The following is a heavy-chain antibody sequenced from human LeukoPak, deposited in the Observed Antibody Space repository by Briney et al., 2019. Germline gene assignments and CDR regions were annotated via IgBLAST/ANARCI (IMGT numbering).Heavy chain of an antibody. CDR3: ARDYYGSGSLRYFDL. CDR1: GGSVSSGDYY. CDR2: IYYSGST. D-gene: IGHD3-10*01. J-gene: IGHJ2*01. Sequence: SHTLSLTCTVSGGSVSSGDYYWSWIRQPPGKGLEWIEYIYYSGSTYYNPSLKSRVTMSLDTSKNQFSLKLSSVTAADTAVYYCARDYYGSGSLRYFDLWGRGTLVTVSS. V-gene: IGHV4-30-4*01.